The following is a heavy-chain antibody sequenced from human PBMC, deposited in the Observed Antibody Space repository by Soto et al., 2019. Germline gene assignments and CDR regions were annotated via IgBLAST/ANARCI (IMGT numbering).Heavy chain of an antibody. V-gene: IGHV3-74*01. J-gene: IGHJ6*02. CDR1: GFTFSSYW. D-gene: IGHD1-1*01. CDR3: ARDRASYLEDYYYGMDV. Sequence: EVQLVESGGGLVQPGGSLRLSCAASGFTFSSYWMHWVRQAPGKGLVWVSRINSDGSSTSYADSVKGRFTISRDNAKNTLDLQMNSLRAEDTAVDYWARDRASYLEDYYYGMDVWGQGTTVTVS. CDR2: INSDGSST.